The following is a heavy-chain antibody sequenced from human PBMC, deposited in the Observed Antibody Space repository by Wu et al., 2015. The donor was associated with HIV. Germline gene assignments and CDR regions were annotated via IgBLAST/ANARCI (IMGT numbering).Heavy chain of an antibody. D-gene: IGHD4-23*01. Sequence: QVQLEQSGAEVKKSGSSVKVSCKASGGTFSSYGISWVRQAPGQGLEWMGRIIPIFDITNYAQKFQGRVTITADEATSTAYMELNSLRFDDTAVYFCAIADGKSDFDYWGQGTQVTVSS. CDR3: AIADGKSDFDY. V-gene: IGHV1-69*13. CDR2: IIPIFDIT. J-gene: IGHJ4*02. CDR1: GGTFSSYG.